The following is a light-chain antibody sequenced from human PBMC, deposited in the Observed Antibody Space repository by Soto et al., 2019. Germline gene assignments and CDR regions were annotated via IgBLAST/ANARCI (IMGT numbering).Light chain of an antibody. CDR1: SSDGGGYNY. V-gene: IGLV2-14*03. J-gene: IGLJ3*02. CDR2: DVT. CDR3: TSYTSTSAPGV. Sequence: QSALTQPASVSGSPGQSITISCTGTSSDGGGYNYVSWYQQHPGKAPRLLIYDVTRRPSGVSNRFSASKSGNTASLTISGLQAEDEADYYCTSYTSTSAPGVFGGGTKLTVL.